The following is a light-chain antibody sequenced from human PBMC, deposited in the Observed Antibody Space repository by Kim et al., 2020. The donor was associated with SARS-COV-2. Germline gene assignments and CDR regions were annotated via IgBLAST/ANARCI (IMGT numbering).Light chain of an antibody. CDR3: QQYNNWPLT. Sequence: ASPGERATLSCRASQSVSSNLAWYQQKPGQAPSLLIYGASTRATGIPARFSGSGSGTEFTLTISSLQSEDFAVYYCQQYNNWPLTFGGGTKVDIK. V-gene: IGKV3-15*01. J-gene: IGKJ4*01. CDR2: GAS. CDR1: QSVSSN.